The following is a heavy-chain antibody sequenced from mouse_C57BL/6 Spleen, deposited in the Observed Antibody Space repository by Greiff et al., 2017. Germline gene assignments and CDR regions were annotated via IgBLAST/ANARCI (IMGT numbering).Heavy chain of an antibody. Sequence: EVQLQQSGPELVKPGASVKISCKASGYTFTDYYMNWVKQSHGKSLEWIGDINPNNGGTSYNQKFKGKATLTVDKSSSTAYMELRSLTSEDSAVYYCARPYYYGSSSGYFDYWGQGTTLTVSS. CDR2: INPNNGGT. CDR3: ARPYYYGSSSGYFDY. CDR1: GYTFTDYY. V-gene: IGHV1-26*01. J-gene: IGHJ2*01. D-gene: IGHD1-1*01.